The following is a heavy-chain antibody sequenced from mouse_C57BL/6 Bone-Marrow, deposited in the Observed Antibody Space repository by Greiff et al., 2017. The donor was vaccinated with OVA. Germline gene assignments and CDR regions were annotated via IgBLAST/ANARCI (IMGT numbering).Heavy chain of an antibody. CDR3: ARDGPTPFAY. CDR2: SRNKANDYTT. V-gene: IGHV7-1*01. J-gene: IGHJ3*01. Sequence: EVQLVESGGGLVQSGRSLRLSCATSGFTFSDFYMEWVRQAPGKGLEWIAASRNKANDYTTEYSASVKGRFIVSRDTSQSILYLQMNALRAEDTAIYYCARDGPTPFAYWGQGTLVTVSA. CDR1: GFTFSDFY.